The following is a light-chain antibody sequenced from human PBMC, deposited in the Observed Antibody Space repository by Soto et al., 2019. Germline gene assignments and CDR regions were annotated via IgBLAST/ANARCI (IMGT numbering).Light chain of an antibody. CDR1: SSNIGTGYD. J-gene: IGLJ2*01. CDR2: DNI. Sequence: QSVLTQPPSVSGAPGQRVTISCTGSSSNIGTGYDVHWYQQVPGRAPKLLIYDNINRPSGVPDRFSGSKSGTSASLAITGLQAEDEADYYCQSYDSSLSGVVFGGGTKVTVL. CDR3: QSYDSSLSGVV. V-gene: IGLV1-40*01.